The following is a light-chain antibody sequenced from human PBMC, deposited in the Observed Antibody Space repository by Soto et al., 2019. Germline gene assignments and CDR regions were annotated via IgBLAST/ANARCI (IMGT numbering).Light chain of an antibody. CDR3: HQYGSSPQT. J-gene: IGKJ1*01. Sequence: GLTQSPGTLALSPGERATLSCRASQSVTNSFLAWYQQKPGQAPRLLIYGASSRATGIPDRFTGSGSGTDFTLTISRLEPEDFAVFYCHQYGSSPQTFGQGTKVDIK. CDR1: QSVTNSF. V-gene: IGKV3-20*01. CDR2: GAS.